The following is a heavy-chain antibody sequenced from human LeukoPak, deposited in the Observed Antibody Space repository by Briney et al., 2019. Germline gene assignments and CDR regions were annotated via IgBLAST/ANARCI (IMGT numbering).Heavy chain of an antibody. CDR2: IYYSGSA. Sequence: RPSETLSLTCTVSGGSINNSSYYWDWIRQPPGKGLEWIGSIYYSGSAYYNPSLKSRVTISVDTSKNQFSLNLSSVTAADTAVYYCASLSAYDLVPRYYGMDVWGQGTTVTVSS. D-gene: IGHD5-12*01. CDR1: GGSINNSSYY. CDR3: ASLSAYDLVPRYYGMDV. J-gene: IGHJ6*02. V-gene: IGHV4-39*01.